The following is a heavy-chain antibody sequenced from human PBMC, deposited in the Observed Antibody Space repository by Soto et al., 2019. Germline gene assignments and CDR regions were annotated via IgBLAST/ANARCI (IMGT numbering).Heavy chain of an antibody. CDR2: ISTFNVDT. Sequence: QVQLVQSGAEVKKPGASVKVSCKASGYRFTSYGITWVRQAPGQGLEWMGWISTFNVDTFSAQYFQGRFTMTPDTSTTTGDMELRSLTFGDTAMYYCARTTGPRMAAGLWGQGNLVTVSS. J-gene: IGHJ1*01. V-gene: IGHV1-18*01. CDR1: GYRFTSYG. CDR3: ARTTGPRMAAGL. D-gene: IGHD4-4*01.